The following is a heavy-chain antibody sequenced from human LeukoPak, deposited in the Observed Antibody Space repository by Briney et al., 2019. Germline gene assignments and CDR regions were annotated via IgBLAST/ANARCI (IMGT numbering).Heavy chain of an antibody. D-gene: IGHD6-6*01. J-gene: IGHJ4*02. CDR2: INHSGST. CDR3: ARGRIAARPMSY. CDR1: GGSFSGYY. V-gene: IGHV4-34*01. Sequence: KPSETLSLTCAVYGGSFSGYYWSWIRQTPGKGLEWIGEINHSGSTNYNPSLKSRVTISVDTSKNQFSLKLSSVTAADTAVYYCARGRIAARPMSYWGQGTLVTVSS.